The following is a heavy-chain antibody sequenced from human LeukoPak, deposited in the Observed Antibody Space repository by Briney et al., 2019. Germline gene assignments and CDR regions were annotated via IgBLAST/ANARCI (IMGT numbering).Heavy chain of an antibody. V-gene: IGHV4-4*07. D-gene: IGHD3-10*01. CDR3: ARMPLWLGDQHWCFDL. CDR1: GGSSSSYS. CDR2: IQTSGST. J-gene: IGHJ2*01. Sequence: SETLSLTCTVSGGSSSSYSWSWIRQPAGKGLEWIGRIQTSGSTNYNPSLKSRVTMSVDTSKKQFSLKLTSVTAADTAVYYCARMPLWLGDQHWCFDLRGRGTLVTVSS.